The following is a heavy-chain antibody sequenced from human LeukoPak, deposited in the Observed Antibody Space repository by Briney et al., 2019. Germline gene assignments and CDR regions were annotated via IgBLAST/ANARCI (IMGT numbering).Heavy chain of an antibody. D-gene: IGHD1-26*01. Sequence: GGSLRLSCATSGFTFSNYWMSWVRQAPGKGLEWVANIRQDGREKYYVDSVRGRFTISRDNAKNSLYLQMNSLRAEDTAVYYCAEDLSRGATTNYFDYWGQGTLVTVSS. CDR3: AEDLSRGATTNYFDY. V-gene: IGHV3-7*03. J-gene: IGHJ4*02. CDR2: IRQDGREK. CDR1: GFTFSNYW.